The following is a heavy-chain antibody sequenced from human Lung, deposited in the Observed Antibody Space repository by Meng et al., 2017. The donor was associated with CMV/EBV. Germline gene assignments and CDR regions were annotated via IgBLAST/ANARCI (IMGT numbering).Heavy chain of an antibody. CDR1: GVSISSNIR. V-gene: IGHV4-4*02. D-gene: IGHD1-26*01. CDR3: ARGKQDAWELLAY. CDR2: IDDSGST. J-gene: IGHJ4*02. Sequence: QVQLQESGPGLVKPSGTLYLTCGVFGVSISSNIRWTWVRQPPGKGLEWIGDIDDSGSTNYNPSLNSRISISLDKSKNHFSLKVNSVTAADTAVYYCARGKQDAWELLAYWGQGALVTVSS.